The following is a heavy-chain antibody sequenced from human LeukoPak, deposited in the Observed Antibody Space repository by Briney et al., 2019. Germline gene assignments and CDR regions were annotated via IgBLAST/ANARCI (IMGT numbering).Heavy chain of an antibody. V-gene: IGHV1-69*05. Sequence: SVKVSCKASGGTFSSYAISWVRQAPGQGLEWMGGIIPIFGTANYAQKFQGRVTITTDESTSTAYMELSSLRSEDTVAYYCARDMYGDLFEEGFDYWGQGTLVTVSS. CDR2: IIPIFGTA. CDR3: ARDMYGDLFEEGFDY. D-gene: IGHD4-17*01. CDR1: GGTFSSYA. J-gene: IGHJ4*02.